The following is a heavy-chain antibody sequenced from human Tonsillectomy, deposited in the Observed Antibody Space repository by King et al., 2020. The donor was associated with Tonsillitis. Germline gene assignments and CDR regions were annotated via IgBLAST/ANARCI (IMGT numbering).Heavy chain of an antibody. CDR1: GGSITSYY. CDR3: ARHHFSYYARRKDTHGDFAF. V-gene: IGHV4-59*08. D-gene: IGHD3-22*01. CDR2: IKYSGTT. Sequence: QLQESGPGLVKPSETLSLTCTVSGGSITSYYWSWIRQTPGKGLEWIGFIKYSGTTNYNPSLKSRVTISVDTAKNQFSLKMSSVTAADTSVYYCARHHFSYYARRKDTHGDFAFWGQGTLVTASS. J-gene: IGHJ4*02.